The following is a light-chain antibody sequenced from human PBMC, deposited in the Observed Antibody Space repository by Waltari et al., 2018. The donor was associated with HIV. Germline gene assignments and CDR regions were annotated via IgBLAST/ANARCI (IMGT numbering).Light chain of an antibody. V-gene: IGLV10-54*01. CDR3: SAWDSSLTGWI. CDR1: SDNVGHPG. Sequence: AGLSQPPSLSTGLGQTATLTCTGNSDNVGHPGALWLQHHQGLPPRLLSHRNNNRPSGVSDRFSTATSGNTAFLTIRGLRSEDEADYFCSAWDSSLTGWIFGGGTQLAVL. J-gene: IGLJ2*01. CDR2: RNN.